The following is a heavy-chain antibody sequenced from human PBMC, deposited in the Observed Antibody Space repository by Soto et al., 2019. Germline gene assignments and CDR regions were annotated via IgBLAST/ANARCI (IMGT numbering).Heavy chain of an antibody. V-gene: IGHV4-59*01. D-gene: IGHD3-3*01. Sequence: SETMSLTCTVSGGSISTYYWSWIRQTPGKGLEWIGYIYYNGRTNYNPSLESRVAISLDTSKSQFSLKLSSVGAADTAVYSCARDGSGYDFWSGPYFFDYWGPGTLVPVSS. J-gene: IGHJ4*02. CDR2: IYYNGRT. CDR1: GGSISTYY. CDR3: ARDGSGYDFWSGPYFFDY.